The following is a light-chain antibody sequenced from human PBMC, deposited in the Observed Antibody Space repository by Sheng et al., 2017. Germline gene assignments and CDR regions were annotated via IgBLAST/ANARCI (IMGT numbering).Light chain of an antibody. V-gene: IGKV4-1*01. J-gene: IGKJ1*01. CDR1: QSVLYRSNNKHY. CDR3: PT. Sequence: DIVMTQSPDSLAVSLGERATINCKSSQSVLYRSNNKHYLAWYQQRPGQPPKLLFYWASTRESGVPDRFSGSGSGTDFTLTINGLQAGDVAVYSTPTFGQGTKVEIK. CDR2: WAS.